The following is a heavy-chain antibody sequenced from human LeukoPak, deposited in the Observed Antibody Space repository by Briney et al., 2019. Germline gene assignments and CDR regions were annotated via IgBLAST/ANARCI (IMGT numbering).Heavy chain of an antibody. CDR2: IYTSGST. CDR3: ARDTIEQLVRW. CDR1: GGSISSGSYY. J-gene: IGHJ4*02. V-gene: IGHV4-61*02. D-gene: IGHD6-13*01. Sequence: PSETLSLTCTVSGGSISSGSYYWSWIRQPAGKGLEWIGRIYTSGSTNYNPSLKSRVTISVDTSKNQFSLKLSSVTAADTAVYYCARDTIEQLVRWWGQGTLVTVSS.